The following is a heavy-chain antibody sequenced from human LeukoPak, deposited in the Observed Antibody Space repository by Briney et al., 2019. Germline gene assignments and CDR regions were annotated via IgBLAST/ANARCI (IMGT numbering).Heavy chain of an antibody. Sequence: SETLSLTCAVSGVSISSNLWWTWVRQPPGQGLGWIAEIHHSGSINYNPSLKSRVTISVDKAKNQFSLNLNSVTAADTAVYYCARGGDRSFDYWGQGTLVTVSS. CDR3: ARGGDRSFDY. CDR2: IHHSGSI. CDR1: GVSISSNLW. D-gene: IGHD3-10*01. J-gene: IGHJ4*02. V-gene: IGHV4-4*02.